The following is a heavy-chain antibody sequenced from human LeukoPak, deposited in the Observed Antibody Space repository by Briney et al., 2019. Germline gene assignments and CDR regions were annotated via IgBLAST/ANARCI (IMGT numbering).Heavy chain of an antibody. CDR2: ISAYNGNT. V-gene: IGHV1-18*01. CDR1: GYTFTSYG. CDR3: VRVEQLVRLDY. Sequence: ASVKVSFKASGYTFTSYGISWVRQAPGQGLEWMGWISAYNGNTNYAQKLQGRVTMTTDTSTSTAYMELRSLRSDDTAVYYCVRVEQLVRLDYWGQGTLVTVSS. D-gene: IGHD6-13*01. J-gene: IGHJ4*02.